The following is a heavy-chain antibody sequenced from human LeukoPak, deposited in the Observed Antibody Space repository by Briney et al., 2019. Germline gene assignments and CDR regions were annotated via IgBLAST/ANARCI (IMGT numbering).Heavy chain of an antibody. CDR2: IYYSGST. CDR3: ARRRYYYDSSGYYYYYYGMDV. J-gene: IGHJ6*02. D-gene: IGHD3-22*01. V-gene: IGHV4-59*08. Sequence: SETLSLTCTVSGGSISSYYWSWIRQPPGKGLEWIGYIYYSGSTNYNPSLKSRVTISVDTSKNQFSLKLSSVTAADTAVYYCARRRYYYDSSGYYYYYYGMDVWGQGTMVTVSS. CDR1: GGSISSYY.